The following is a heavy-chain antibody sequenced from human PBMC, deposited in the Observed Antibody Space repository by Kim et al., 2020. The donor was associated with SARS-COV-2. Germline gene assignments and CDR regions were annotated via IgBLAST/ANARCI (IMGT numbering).Heavy chain of an antibody. J-gene: IGHJ5*01. CDR1: GFSFTTSY. Sequence: ASVKVSCKTSGFSFTTSYIYWLRQAPGQSLEWMGWVNAANGDTKYSEKFQDRVAMTRDTSATTAYMELSRLRSEDTAVYYCARASRWPYNWNDFWGQGTLVTVSS. CDR2: VNAANGDT. CDR3: ARASRWPYNWNDF. V-gene: IGHV1-3*01. D-gene: IGHD2-15*01.